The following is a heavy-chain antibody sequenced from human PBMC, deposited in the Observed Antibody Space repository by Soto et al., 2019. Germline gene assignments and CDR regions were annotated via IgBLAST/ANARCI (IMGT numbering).Heavy chain of an antibody. CDR1: GFTFSSSA. J-gene: IGHJ6*02. CDR3: AKGPTVFGAVISFDHYYGMYV. CDR2: ISGSGAGT. Sequence: GGSLRLSCTASGFTFSSSAMSWVRQAPGRGLEWVSGISGSGAGTYYADSVKGRFTISRDNSKNTLYLQMSGLRAEDAAVYYCAKGPTVFGAVISFDHYYGMYVWGQGNPVTVSS. V-gene: IGHV3-23*01. D-gene: IGHD3-3*01.